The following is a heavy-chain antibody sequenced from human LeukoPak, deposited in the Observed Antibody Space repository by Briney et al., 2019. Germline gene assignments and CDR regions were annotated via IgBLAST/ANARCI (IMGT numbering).Heavy chain of an antibody. D-gene: IGHD1-26*01. Sequence: PGGSLRLSCAASGFTFSDYYMSWIRQAPGKGLEWVSYITGTTSYTNYADSVKGRFTISRDNAKNSLYLQINSLRAEDTAVYYCARISGGYVFDYWGQGTLVTVSS. CDR3: ARISGGYVFDY. CDR2: ITGTTSYT. J-gene: IGHJ4*02. V-gene: IGHV3-11*03. CDR1: GFTFSDYY.